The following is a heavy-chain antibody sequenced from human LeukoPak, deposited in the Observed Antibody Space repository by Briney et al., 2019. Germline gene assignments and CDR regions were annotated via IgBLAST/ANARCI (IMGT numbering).Heavy chain of an antibody. J-gene: IGHJ4*02. Sequence: GGSLRLSCAASGFTFSSYAMHWVRQAPGKGLEWVAVISYDGSNKYYADSVKGRFTISRDNSKNTLYLQMNSLRAEDTAVYYCARGVLGSVGVQVYWGQGTLVTVSS. CDR1: GFTFSSYA. CDR2: ISYDGSNK. CDR3: ARGVLGSVGVQVY. V-gene: IGHV3-30*04. D-gene: IGHD1-26*01.